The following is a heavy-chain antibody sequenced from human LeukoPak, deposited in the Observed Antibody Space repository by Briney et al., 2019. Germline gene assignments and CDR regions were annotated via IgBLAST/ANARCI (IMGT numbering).Heavy chain of an antibody. J-gene: IGHJ4*02. V-gene: IGHV3-7*01. CDR3: AKDQKFLSGLDLNY. CDR2: IKQDGSEK. CDR1: GFTFSSYW. D-gene: IGHD3/OR15-3a*01. Sequence: PGGSLRLSCAASGFTFSSYWMTWVRQAPGKGLGWVANIKQDGSEKYYVDSVKGRFTISRDNAKNSLYLQMNSLRAEDTAVYYCAKDQKFLSGLDLNYWGQGTLVTVSS.